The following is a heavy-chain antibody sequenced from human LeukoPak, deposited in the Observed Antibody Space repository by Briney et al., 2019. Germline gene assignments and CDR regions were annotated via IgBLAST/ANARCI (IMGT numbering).Heavy chain of an antibody. CDR3: ARDIVGATGYYYYYMDV. CDR2: IHTSGST. Sequence: SETLSLTCTVSGGSVNNYYWSWIRQPAGKGLEWIGRIHTSGSTNYNPSLKSRVTMSVDTSKNQFSLKLSSVTAADTAVYYCARDIVGATGYYYYYMDVWGKGTTVTVSS. CDR1: GGSVNNYY. D-gene: IGHD1-26*01. J-gene: IGHJ6*03. V-gene: IGHV4-4*07.